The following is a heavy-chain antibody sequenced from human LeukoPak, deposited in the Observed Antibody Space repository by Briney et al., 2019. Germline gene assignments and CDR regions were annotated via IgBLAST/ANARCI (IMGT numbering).Heavy chain of an antibody. D-gene: IGHD1-26*01. J-gene: IGHJ6*02. CDR1: GYTFTSYG. Sequence: ASVKVSCKASGYTFTSYGISWVRQGPGQGLEWMGWISVYNGNTNYAQKLQGRVTMTTDTSTSTAYMELRSLRSDDTAVYYCASGVGATSRYYYYYGMDVWGQGTTVTVSS. CDR3: ASGVGATSRYYYYYGMDV. CDR2: ISVYNGNT. V-gene: IGHV1-18*01.